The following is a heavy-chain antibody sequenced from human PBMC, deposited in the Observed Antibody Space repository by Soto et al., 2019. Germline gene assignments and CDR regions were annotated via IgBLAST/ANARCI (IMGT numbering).Heavy chain of an antibody. CDR2: ISGSGANT. J-gene: IGHJ4*02. V-gene: IGHV3-23*01. Sequence: GGSLRLSCEASGFTFYRHDLSWVRQAPGKGLEWVSGISGSGANTYYADSVKGRFTISRDNSKNTLYLQMNSLRAEDTAVYYCAKRESSRSVDYWGQGTLVTVSS. CDR3: AKRESSRSVDY. CDR1: GFTFYRHD.